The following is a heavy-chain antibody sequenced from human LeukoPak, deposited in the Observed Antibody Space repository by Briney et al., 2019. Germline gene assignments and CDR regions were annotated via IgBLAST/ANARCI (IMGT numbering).Heavy chain of an antibody. CDR3: ARGLNYYGSGSYISAYYFDY. Sequence: GASVKVSCTASGYTFTSYGISWVRQAPGQGLEWMGWISAYNGNTNYAQKLEGRVTMTTDTSTSTAYMELRSLRSDDTAVYYCARGLNYYGSGSYISAYYFDYWGQGTLVTVSS. D-gene: IGHD3-10*01. CDR2: ISAYNGNT. CDR1: GYTFTSYG. V-gene: IGHV1-18*01. J-gene: IGHJ4*02.